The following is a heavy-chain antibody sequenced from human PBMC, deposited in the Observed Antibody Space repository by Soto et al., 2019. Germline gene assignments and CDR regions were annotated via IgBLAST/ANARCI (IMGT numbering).Heavy chain of an antibody. J-gene: IGHJ5*02. Sequence: SETLSLTCTVSGDSIISSDFYWGWVRQPPGKGLEWIGGIFYLGSSYYNPSLKSRVTMSVDTSKNQFSLRLRSVTAADTALYFCARHSLALRKNNWFDPWGQGIMVTVSS. CDR3: ARHSLALRKNNWFDP. D-gene: IGHD3-3*02. CDR2: IFYLGSS. CDR1: GDSIISSDFY. V-gene: IGHV4-39*01.